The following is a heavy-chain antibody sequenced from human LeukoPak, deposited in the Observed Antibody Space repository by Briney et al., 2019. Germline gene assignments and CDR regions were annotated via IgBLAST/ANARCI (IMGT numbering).Heavy chain of an antibody. Sequence: PSETLSLTCTVSGGSISSSSYYWGWIRQPPGKGLEWIGSIYYSGSTYYNPSLKSRVTISVDTSKNQFSLKLSSVTAADTAVYYCASHGHGNWFDPWGQGTLVTVSS. J-gene: IGHJ5*02. CDR2: IYYSGST. CDR3: ASHGHGNWFDP. V-gene: IGHV4-39*01. CDR1: GGSISSSSYY.